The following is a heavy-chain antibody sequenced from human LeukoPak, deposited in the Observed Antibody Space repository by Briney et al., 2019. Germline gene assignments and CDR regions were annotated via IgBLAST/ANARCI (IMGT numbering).Heavy chain of an antibody. J-gene: IGHJ5*02. CDR2: IYYSGST. D-gene: IGHD3-3*01. CDR3: ASRGYYTFWFDP. CDR1: AGSINSFY. Sequence: PSETLSLTCTVSAGSINSFYWSWIRQPPGKGLEWIGYIYYSGSTNYNPSLKSRVTISVDTSKNQFSLKLSSVTAADTAVYYCASRGYYTFWFDPWGQGTLVTVSS. V-gene: IGHV4-59*01.